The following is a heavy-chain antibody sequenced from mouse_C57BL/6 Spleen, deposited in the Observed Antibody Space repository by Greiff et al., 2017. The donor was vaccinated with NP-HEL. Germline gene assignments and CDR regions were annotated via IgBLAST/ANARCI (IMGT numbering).Heavy chain of an antibody. Sequence: EVKLQESGAELVRPGASVKLSCTASGFNINDYYMHWVKQRPEQGLEWIGRIDPEDGDTEYAPKFQGKATMTADTSSNTAYLQLSSLTSEDTAVYYCTPYYSNYGFAYWGQGTLVTVSA. CDR2: IDPEDGDT. D-gene: IGHD2-5*01. V-gene: IGHV14-1*01. CDR3: TPYYSNYGFAY. CDR1: GFNINDYY. J-gene: IGHJ3*01.